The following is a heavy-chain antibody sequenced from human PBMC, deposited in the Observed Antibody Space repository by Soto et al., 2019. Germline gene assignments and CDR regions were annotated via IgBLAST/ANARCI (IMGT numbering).Heavy chain of an antibody. CDR1: GGTFSSYA. CDR3: ARDRATYSSSSGGSNWFDP. J-gene: IGHJ5*02. CDR2: IIPIFGTA. D-gene: IGHD6-6*01. V-gene: IGHV1-69*13. Sequence: ASVKVSCKASGGTFSSYAISWVRQAPGQGLEWMGGIIPIFGTANYAQKFRGRVTITADESTSTAYMELSSLRSEDTAVYYCARDRATYSSSSGGSNWFDPWGQGTLVTVSS.